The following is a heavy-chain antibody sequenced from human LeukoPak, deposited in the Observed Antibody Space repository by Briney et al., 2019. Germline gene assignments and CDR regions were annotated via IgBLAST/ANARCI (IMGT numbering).Heavy chain of an antibody. V-gene: IGHV4-59*12. D-gene: IGHD3-3*01. J-gene: IGHJ5*02. CDR1: GGSISSYY. CDR3: ARRNYDFWSGYYQGHKNNWFDP. Sequence: SETLSLTCTVSGGSISSYYWSWIRQPPGKGLEWIGYIYYSGSTNYNPSLKSRVTISVDTSKNQFSLKLSSVTAADTAVYYCARRNYDFWSGYYQGHKNNWFDPWGQGTLVTVSS. CDR2: IYYSGST.